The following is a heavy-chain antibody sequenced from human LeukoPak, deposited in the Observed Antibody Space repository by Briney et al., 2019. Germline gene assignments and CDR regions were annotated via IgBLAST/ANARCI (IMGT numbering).Heavy chain of an antibody. CDR2: INPSGGST. CDR3: ARESMVLPKVNWFDP. V-gene: IGHV1-46*01. CDR1: GYTFTSYY. D-gene: IGHD3-10*01. J-gene: IGHJ5*02. Sequence: PGASVKVSCKASGYTFTSYYMHWVRQAPGQGLEWMGIINPSGGSTSYAQKFQGRVTMTRDTSTSTVYMELSSLRSEDTAVYYCARESMVLPKVNWFDPWGQGTLVTVSS.